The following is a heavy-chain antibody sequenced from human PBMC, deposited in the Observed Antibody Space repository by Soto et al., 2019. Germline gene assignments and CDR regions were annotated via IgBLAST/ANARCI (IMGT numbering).Heavy chain of an antibody. CDR2: IYWDDDK. V-gene: IGHV2-5*02. J-gene: IGHJ4*02. CDR3: AHRRDSSTTWYTGANYFDY. D-gene: IGHD6-13*01. Sequence: QSTLKESGPTLVKPTQTLTLTCSFSGFSLSTTGVGVGWIRQPPGKALEGLGIIYWDDDKRYSPSLRSMLTITKDPSDHQVVLTMTNIGPVDTASYFCAHRRDSSTTWYTGANYFDYWGQGILVTVSS. CDR1: GFSLSTTGVG.